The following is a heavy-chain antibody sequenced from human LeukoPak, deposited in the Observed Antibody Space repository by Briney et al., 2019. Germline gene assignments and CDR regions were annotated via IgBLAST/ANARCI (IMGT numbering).Heavy chain of an antibody. CDR3: ARGPRDGDYVDY. D-gene: IGHD4-17*01. Sequence: ASVKVSCKASGGTFSSYAISWVRQATGQGLEWMGWMNPNSGNTGYAQKFQGRVTMTRNTSISTAYMELSSLRSEDTAVYYCARGPRDGDYVDYWGQGTLVTVSS. CDR1: GGTFSSYA. J-gene: IGHJ4*02. V-gene: IGHV1-8*02. CDR2: MNPNSGNT.